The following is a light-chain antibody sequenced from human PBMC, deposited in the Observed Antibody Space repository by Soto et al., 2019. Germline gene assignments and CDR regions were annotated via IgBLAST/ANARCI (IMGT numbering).Light chain of an antibody. Sequence: EIVLTQSQGTLSLSPGARSPLSGRASQSVSSNLAWYQQKPGQAPRLLIYGASTRATGIPARFSGSGSGTEFTLTISSLQSEDLALYYCQQYNNWPPITVGQGTRLEI. CDR2: GAS. CDR3: QQYNNWPPIT. CDR1: QSVSSN. J-gene: IGKJ5*01. V-gene: IGKV3-15*01.